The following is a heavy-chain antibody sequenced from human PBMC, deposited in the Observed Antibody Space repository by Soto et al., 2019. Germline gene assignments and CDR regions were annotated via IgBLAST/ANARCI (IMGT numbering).Heavy chain of an antibody. CDR2: ISGSGGNST. Sequence: EVQLLESGGGLVQPGGSLRLSCAASGFTFSTYAMSWVRQAPGKGLEWVSAISGSGGNSTFYGDSVKGRFTISRDNSKNTLYLQMNSMGAEDTAVYYCAKGGGSCCFDTCCQGTLVTVSS. CDR1: GFTFSTYA. CDR3: AKGGGSCCFDT. J-gene: IGHJ5*02. D-gene: IGHD2-15*01. V-gene: IGHV3-23*01.